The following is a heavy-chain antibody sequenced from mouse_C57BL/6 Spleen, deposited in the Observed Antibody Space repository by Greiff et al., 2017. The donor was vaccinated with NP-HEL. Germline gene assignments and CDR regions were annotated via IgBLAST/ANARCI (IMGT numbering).Heavy chain of an antibody. CDR1: GFSLSTSGMG. CDR3: ARSLYYSNLYYAMDY. J-gene: IGHJ4*01. CDR2: IYWDDDK. Sequence: QVQLKESGPGILQSSQTLSLTCSFSGFSLSTSGMGVSWIRQPSGKGLEWLAHIYWDDDKRYNPSLKSRLTISKDTSRNQVFLKITSVDTADTATYYCARSLYYSNLYYAMDYWGQGTSVTVSS. V-gene: IGHV8-12*01. D-gene: IGHD2-5*01.